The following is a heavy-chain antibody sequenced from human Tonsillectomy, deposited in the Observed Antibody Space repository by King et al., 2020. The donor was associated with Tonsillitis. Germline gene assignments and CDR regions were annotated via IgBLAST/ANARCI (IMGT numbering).Heavy chain of an antibody. Sequence: VQLQESGPGLVKPSQTLSLTCTVSGGSISSGGYYWSWIRQHPGKGLEWIGYIYYSGSTYYNPSLKSRVTISVDTTKNQFSLKLSSLTAADTAVYYCARDPKGYYYGMDVWGQGTTVTVSS. J-gene: IGHJ6*02. CDR2: IYYSGST. CDR3: ARDPKGYYYGMDV. CDR1: GGSISSGGYY. V-gene: IGHV4-31*03.